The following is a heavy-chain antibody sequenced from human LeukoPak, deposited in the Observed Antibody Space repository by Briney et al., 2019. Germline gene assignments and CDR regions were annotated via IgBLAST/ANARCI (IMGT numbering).Heavy chain of an antibody. V-gene: IGHV3-23*01. CDR3: AKENYDFWSGYSAPLDY. CDR1: GFTFSSYA. CDR2: ISGSGGST. D-gene: IGHD3-3*01. Sequence: PGASLRLSCAASGFTFSSYAMSWVRQAPGKGLEWVSAISGSGGSTYYADSVKGRFTISRDNSKNTLNLQMNSLRAEDTAVYYCAKENYDFWSGYSAPLDYWGQGTLVTVSS. J-gene: IGHJ4*02.